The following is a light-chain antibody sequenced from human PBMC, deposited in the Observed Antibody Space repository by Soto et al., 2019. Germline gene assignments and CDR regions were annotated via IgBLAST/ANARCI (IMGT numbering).Light chain of an antibody. CDR3: QQYSSSPLT. J-gene: IGKJ4*01. CDR1: QSVRSSH. V-gene: IGKV3-20*01. Sequence: EIVLTQSPGTLSLSPGERATLSCRASQSVRSSHLAWYQQMPGQAPRLLIYGTSNRATCIPDRFSGSGSGTDFTLTISRLEPEDFAVYYCQQYSSSPLTFGGGTKVEIK. CDR2: GTS.